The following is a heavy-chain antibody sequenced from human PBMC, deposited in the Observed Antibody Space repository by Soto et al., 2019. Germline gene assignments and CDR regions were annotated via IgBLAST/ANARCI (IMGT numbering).Heavy chain of an antibody. CDR3: ARGRYGDY. Sequence: QVHLVQSGAEVKKPGASVKVSCQGSGYAFTTYGITWVRQAPGQGLEWMGWISAHNGNTNYAQKLQGRVTVTRDTSTSTAYMELMSLRYDYTAVYYCARGRYGDYWGQGALVTVSS. V-gene: IGHV1-18*01. J-gene: IGHJ4*02. CDR2: ISAHNGNT. CDR1: GYAFTTYG. D-gene: IGHD1-1*01.